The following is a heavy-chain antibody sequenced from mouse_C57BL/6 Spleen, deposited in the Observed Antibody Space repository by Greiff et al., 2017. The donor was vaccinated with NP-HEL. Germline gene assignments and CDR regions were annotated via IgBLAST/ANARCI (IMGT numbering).Heavy chain of an antibody. V-gene: IGHV1-81*01. D-gene: IGHD2-5*01. Sequence: VQLQQSGAELARPGASVKLSCKASGYTFTSYGISWVKQRTGQGLEWIGEIYPRSGNTYYNEKFKGKATLTADKSSSTAYMELRSLTSEDSAVYFCASGYYSNYERAMDYWGQGTSVTVSS. CDR3: ASGYYSNYERAMDY. CDR2: IYPRSGNT. J-gene: IGHJ4*01. CDR1: GYTFTSYG.